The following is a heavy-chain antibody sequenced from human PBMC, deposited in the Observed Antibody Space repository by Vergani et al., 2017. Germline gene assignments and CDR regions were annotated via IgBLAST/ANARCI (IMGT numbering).Heavy chain of an antibody. J-gene: IGHJ6*02. CDR1: GDTFTNYP. D-gene: IGHD6-19*01. Sequence: QVQLLQSGSELKKPGASVRISCEASGDTFTNYPLIWVRQAPGQGLEFMGWINTNSGNPTYAPGFTGRFVFSLDTSVSTAYLQISGLKAEDSAVYYCARGRQWRLTEYLYGMDVWVQGTTVTVSS. CDR2: INTNSGNP. CDR3: ARGRQWRLTEYLYGMDV. V-gene: IGHV7-4-1*02.